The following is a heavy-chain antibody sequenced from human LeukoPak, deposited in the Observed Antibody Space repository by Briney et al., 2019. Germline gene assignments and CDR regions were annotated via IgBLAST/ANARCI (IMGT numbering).Heavy chain of an antibody. CDR1: GYTFTGYY. CDR2: INPNSGGT. CDR3: ARDPTRGSRALYYFDY. Sequence: ASVKVSCKASGYTFTGYYMHWVRQAPGQGLEWMGWINPNSGGTNYAQKFQGRVTMTRDTSISTAYMELSRLRSDDTAVYYCARDPTRGSRALYYFDYWGQGTLVTVSS. V-gene: IGHV1-2*02. J-gene: IGHJ4*02. D-gene: IGHD2-15*01.